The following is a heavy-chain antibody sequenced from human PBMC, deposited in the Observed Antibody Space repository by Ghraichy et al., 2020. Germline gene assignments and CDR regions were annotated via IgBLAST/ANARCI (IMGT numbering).Heavy chain of an antibody. CDR3: ALRLGDRSGYYGH. D-gene: IGHD3-22*01. Sequence: SGPTLVKPTQTLTLTCTFSGFSLNTGVGGMGVAWIRQPPGKALEWLALIYWNDDKRYSPSLRSRLSITKDTSKNQVVLTMTNMDPVDTATYYCALRLGDRSGYYGHWGQGTLVTVSS. J-gene: IGHJ4*02. CDR2: IYWNDDK. V-gene: IGHV2-5*01. CDR1: GFSLNTGVGGMG.